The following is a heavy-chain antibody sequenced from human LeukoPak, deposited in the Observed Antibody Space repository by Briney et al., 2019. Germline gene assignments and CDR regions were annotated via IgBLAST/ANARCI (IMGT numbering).Heavy chain of an antibody. Sequence: ASVKVSCKASGYTFTGDYKHTVRQAPGQGLEWMGWINPNSGGTNYAQKFQGRVTMTRDTSISTAYMDLSRLRSDDTAVYYCARDAIAAAGTQLPYYYYYMDVWGKGTTVTISS. J-gene: IGHJ6*03. CDR2: INPNSGGT. D-gene: IGHD6-13*01. CDR1: GYTFTGDY. CDR3: ARDAIAAAGTQLPYYYYYMDV. V-gene: IGHV1-2*02.